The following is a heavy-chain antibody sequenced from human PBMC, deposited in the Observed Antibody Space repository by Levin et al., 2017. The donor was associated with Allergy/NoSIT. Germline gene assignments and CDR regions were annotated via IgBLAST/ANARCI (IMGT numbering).Heavy chain of an antibody. CDR1: GFTISGYW. J-gene: IGHJ4*02. V-gene: IGHV3-7*04. D-gene: IGHD7-27*01. Sequence: GESLKISCAASGFTISGYWISWLRQAPGKGLEWVANLKQDGSEKNYVDSVKGRFTISRDKAKNSLYLQMNSLRADDTAVYYCARMNWGTGPFDYWGQGTLVTVSS. CDR2: LKQDGSEK. CDR3: ARMNWGTGPFDY.